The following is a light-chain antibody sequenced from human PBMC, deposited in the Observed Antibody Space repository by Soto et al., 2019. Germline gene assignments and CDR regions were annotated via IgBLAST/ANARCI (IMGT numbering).Light chain of an antibody. CDR3: QQYGSSIT. CDR1: ESISTN. V-gene: IGKV3D-15*01. J-gene: IGKJ5*01. CDR2: GAS. Sequence: EIVITQSPATLPVSPGERVTLSCRASESISTNLVWYQQKPGQAPRLLIYGASSRATGIPARFSGSGSGTDFTLTISRLEPEDFAVDYCQQYGSSITFGQGTRLEIK.